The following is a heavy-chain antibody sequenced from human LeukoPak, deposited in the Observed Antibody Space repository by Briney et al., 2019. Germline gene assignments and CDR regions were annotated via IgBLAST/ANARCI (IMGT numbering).Heavy chain of an antibody. J-gene: IGHJ4*02. CDR2: IIPILGIA. CDR1: GGTFSSYA. D-gene: IGHD1-26*01. V-gene: IGHV1-69*04. Sequence: SVKVSCKASGGTFSSYAISWVRQAPGQGLEWMGRIIPILGIANYAQKFQGRVTITADKSTSTAYMELSSLRSEDTAVYYCASGSYGFHFDYWGQGTLVTVSS. CDR3: ASGSYGFHFDY.